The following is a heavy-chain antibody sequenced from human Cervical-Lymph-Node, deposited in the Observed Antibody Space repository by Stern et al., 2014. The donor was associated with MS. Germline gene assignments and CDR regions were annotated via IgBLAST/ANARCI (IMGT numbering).Heavy chain of an antibody. J-gene: IGHJ4*02. CDR1: GFTLDDYA. V-gene: IGHV3-9*01. Sequence: EVQLVESGGNLVQPGGSLRLSCAVSGFTLDDYAMHWVRQAPGKGLEWVLGVSWKSGYIGYADFVKGRFTISRDNAKNSLHVQMNSLRAEDTALYYCTKASSVGLWSDSEYWGQGTLVTVSS. CDR3: TKASSVGLWSDSEY. D-gene: IGHD3/OR15-3a*01. CDR2: VSWKSGYI.